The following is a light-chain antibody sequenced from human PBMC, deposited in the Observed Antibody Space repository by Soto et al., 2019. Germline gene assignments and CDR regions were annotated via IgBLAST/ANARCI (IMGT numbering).Light chain of an antibody. CDR3: GTWDSSLSAGGV. Sequence: QSVLTQPPSVSAAPGQKVTIFCSGGSSNIGNNYVSWYQQLPGTAPKLLIYENNKRPSGIPDRFSGSKSGTSATLGITGLQTGDEADYYCGTWDSSLSAGGVFGTGTKVTVL. V-gene: IGLV1-51*02. CDR1: SSNIGNNY. CDR2: ENN. J-gene: IGLJ1*01.